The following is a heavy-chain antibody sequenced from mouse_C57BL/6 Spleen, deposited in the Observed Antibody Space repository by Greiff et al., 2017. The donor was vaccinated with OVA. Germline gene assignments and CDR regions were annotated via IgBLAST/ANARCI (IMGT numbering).Heavy chain of an antibody. CDR1: GYTFTSYW. CDR2: IDPSDSYT. V-gene: IGHV1-69*01. CDR3: ARGEDGSRRFAY. J-gene: IGHJ3*01. D-gene: IGHD1-1*01. Sequence: VQLQQPGAELVMPGASVKLSCKASGYTFTSYWMHWVKQRPGQGLEWIGEIDPSDSYTNYNQKFKGKSTLTVDKSSSTAYMQLSSLTSEDSAVYYCARGEDGSRRFAYWGQGTLVTVSA.